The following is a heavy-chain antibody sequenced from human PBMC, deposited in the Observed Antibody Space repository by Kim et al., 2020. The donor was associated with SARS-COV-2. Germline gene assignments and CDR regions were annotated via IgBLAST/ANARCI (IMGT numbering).Heavy chain of an antibody. CDR3: ARLRGYCSSTSCRHFDY. CDR1: GYSFTSYW. D-gene: IGHD2-2*01. V-gene: IGHV5-51*01. Sequence: GESLKISCKGSGYSFTSYWIGWVRQMPGKGLEWMGIIYPGDSDTRYSPSFQGQVTISADKSISTAYLQWSSLKASDTAMYYCARLRGYCSSTSCRHFDYWGQGTLVTVSS. CDR2: IYPGDSDT. J-gene: IGHJ4*02.